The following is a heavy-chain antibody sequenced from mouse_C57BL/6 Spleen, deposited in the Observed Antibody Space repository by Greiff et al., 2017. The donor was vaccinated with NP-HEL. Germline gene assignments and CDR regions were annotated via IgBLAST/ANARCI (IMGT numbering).Heavy chain of an antibody. CDR2: IDPSDSYT. V-gene: IGHV1-69*01. D-gene: IGHD2-3*01. J-gene: IGHJ4*01. Sequence: QVQLQQSGAELVMPGASVKLSCKASGYTFTSYWMHWVKQRPGQGLEWIGEIDPSDSYTNYNQKFKGKSTLTVDKSSSTAYMQLSSLTSEDSAVYYCARGEGDGYHGAMDYWGQGTSVTVSS. CDR1: GYTFTSYW. CDR3: ARGEGDGYHGAMDY.